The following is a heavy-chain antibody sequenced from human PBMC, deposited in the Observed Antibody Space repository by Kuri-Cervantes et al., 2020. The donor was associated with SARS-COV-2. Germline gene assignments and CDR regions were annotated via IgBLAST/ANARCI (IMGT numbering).Heavy chain of an antibody. J-gene: IGHJ4*02. D-gene: IGHD3-3*01. CDR2: INHSGST. V-gene: IGHV4-34*01. CDR1: GGSFSGYY. Sequence: GSLRLSCAVYGGSFSGYYWSWIRQPPGKGLEWIGEINHSGSTNYNPSLKSRVTIPVDTSKNQFSLKLSSVTAADTAVYFCARAIIIWSGYDNSYYFDSWGQGTPVTVSS. CDR3: ARAIIIWSGYDNSYYFDS.